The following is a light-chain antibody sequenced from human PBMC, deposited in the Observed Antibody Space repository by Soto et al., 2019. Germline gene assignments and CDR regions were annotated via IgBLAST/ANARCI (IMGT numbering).Light chain of an antibody. CDR2: DNN. Sequence: QSVLTQPPSVSAAPGQKVTISCSGNISNIANTYVSWYQQIPRTAPKLLIYDNNLRPSGIPDRFSGSRSGTSATLAITGLQTGDEADYYCAAWDDSLTAVVFGGGTKLTVL. V-gene: IGLV1-51*01. CDR1: ISNIANTY. CDR3: AAWDDSLTAVV. J-gene: IGLJ2*01.